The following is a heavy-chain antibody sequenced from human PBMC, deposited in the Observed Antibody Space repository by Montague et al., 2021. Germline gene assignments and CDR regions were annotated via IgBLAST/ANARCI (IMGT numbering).Heavy chain of an antibody. CDR1: GGPFSGYF. J-gene: IGHJ6*02. D-gene: IGHD3-10*01. CDR3: ARDTWFRENLSSLYYYGIDV. CDR2: INHSGDA. V-gene: IGHV4-34*01. Sequence: SETLSLTCGVYGGPFSGYFWTWIRQPPGKGLEWVGEINHSGDANXNPSLESRVTMTVDTSKRQFSLRLTSLTAADTAIYYCARDTWFRENLSSLYYYGIDVWGQGTTVTVSS.